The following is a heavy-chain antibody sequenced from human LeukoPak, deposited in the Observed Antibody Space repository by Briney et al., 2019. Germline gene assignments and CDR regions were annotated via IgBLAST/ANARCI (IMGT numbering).Heavy chain of an antibody. CDR3: ARDSAYYYDSSGYYYSDYYGMDV. D-gene: IGHD3-22*01. CDR2: IIPIFGTA. V-gene: IGHV1-69*13. CDR1: GGTFSSYA. Sequence: SVKVSCKASGGTFSSYAISWVRQAPGQGLEWMGGIIPIFGTANYAQKFQGRVTITADESTSTAYMELSSLRSEDTAVYYCARDSAYYYDSSGYYYSDYYGMDVWGQGTTVTVSS. J-gene: IGHJ6*02.